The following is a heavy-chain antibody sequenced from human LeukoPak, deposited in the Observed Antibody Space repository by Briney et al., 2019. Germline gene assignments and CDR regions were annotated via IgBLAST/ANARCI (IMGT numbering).Heavy chain of an antibody. D-gene: IGHD5-12*01. CDR1: GFTFSSYA. J-gene: IGHJ4*02. Sequence: GRSLRLSCAASGFTFSSYAMSWVRQAPGKGLEWVSAISGSGGSTYYADSVKGRFTISRDNSKNTLYLQMNSLRAEDTAVYYCAKDHLIVATTDLDYWGQGTLVTVSS. CDR2: ISGSGGST. V-gene: IGHV3-23*01. CDR3: AKDHLIVATTDLDY.